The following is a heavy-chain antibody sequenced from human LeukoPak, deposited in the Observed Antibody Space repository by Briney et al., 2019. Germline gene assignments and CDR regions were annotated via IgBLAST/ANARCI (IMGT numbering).Heavy chain of an antibody. J-gene: IGHJ4*02. V-gene: IGHV3-30*04. CDR1: QFTFNNYL. Sequence: GGSLRLSCAASQFTFNNYLIHWVRQAPGKGLEWVATVSYDGSNKYYADSVKGRFTISRDNSKNTLDLQMNSLRAGDTAVYYCARSYRYGFDYWGQGTLVTVSS. CDR3: ARSYRYGFDY. D-gene: IGHD5-18*01. CDR2: VSYDGSNK.